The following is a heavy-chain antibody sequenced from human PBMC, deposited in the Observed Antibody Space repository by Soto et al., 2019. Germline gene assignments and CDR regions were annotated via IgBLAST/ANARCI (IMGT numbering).Heavy chain of an antibody. CDR3: AREMTTVTISYYYYYGMDV. Sequence: TGGSLRLSCAASGFTFSSYGMHWVRQAPGKGLEWVAVIWYDGSNKYYADSVKGRFTISRDNSKNTLYLQMNSLRAEDTAVYYCAREMTTVTISYYYYYGMDVWGQGTTVTVSS. V-gene: IGHV3-33*01. J-gene: IGHJ6*02. CDR1: GFTFSSYG. D-gene: IGHD4-17*01. CDR2: IWYDGSNK.